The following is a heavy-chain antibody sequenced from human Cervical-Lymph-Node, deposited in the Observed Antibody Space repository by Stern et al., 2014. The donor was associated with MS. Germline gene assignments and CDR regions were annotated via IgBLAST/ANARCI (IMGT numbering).Heavy chain of an antibody. J-gene: IGHJ1*01. CDR1: GFTFSGHH. Sequence: EVQLLESGGGLVQPGGSLRLSCAASGFTFSGHHMDWARQAPGKGLEWAGRTRNKANSYPTEYAASVKGRFTISRDDSKNSLYLQMNSLKTEDTAVYYCARDTARGGQCEPGKKPRCRGAGG. D-gene: IGHD1-14*01. CDR2: TRNKANSYPT. CDR3: ARDTARGGQCEPGKKPRCRGA. V-gene: IGHV3-72*01.